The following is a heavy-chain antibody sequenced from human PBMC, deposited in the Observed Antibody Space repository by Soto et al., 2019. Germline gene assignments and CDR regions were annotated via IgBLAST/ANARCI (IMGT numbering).Heavy chain of an antibody. D-gene: IGHD6-19*01. CDR2: IYPGDSDT. J-gene: IGHJ3*02. V-gene: IGHV5-51*01. CDR3: ATHEVAGPGFHAFDI. CDR1: GYSFTSYW. Sequence: PGESLKISCKGSGYSFTSYWIGWVRQMPGKGLEWMGIIYPGDSDTRYSPSFQGQVTISADKSITTAYLQWSSLKASDTAMYYCATHEVAGPGFHAFDIWGHGTMVTVSS.